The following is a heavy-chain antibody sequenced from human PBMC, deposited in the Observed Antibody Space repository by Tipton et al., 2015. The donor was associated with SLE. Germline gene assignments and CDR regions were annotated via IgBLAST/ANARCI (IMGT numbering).Heavy chain of an antibody. CDR2: IYTSGST. D-gene: IGHD2-15*01. J-gene: IGHJ2*01. V-gene: IGHV4-61*02. CDR3: ASVILYYRYFDF. Sequence: TLSLTCTVSGGSISSGSYYWSWIRQPAGKGLEWIGRIYTSGSTNYNPSLESRVTISVDTSKNQFSLKLSSVTAADTAVYYCASVILYYRYFDFWGRGTLVTVSS. CDR1: GGSISSGSYY.